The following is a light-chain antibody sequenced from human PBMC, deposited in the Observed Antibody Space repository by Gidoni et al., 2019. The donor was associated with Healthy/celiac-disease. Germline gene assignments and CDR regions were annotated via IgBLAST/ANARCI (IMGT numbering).Light chain of an antibody. CDR3: QQSYSTPYT. CDR1: QSISSY. J-gene: IGKJ2*01. V-gene: IGKV1-39*01. CDR2: AAS. Sequence: DIQTTKSPSSLSASVGDRVTITCRAIQSISSYLNWYQQKPGKAPKLLIYAASSLQSGVPSRFSGSGSGTDFTLTISSLLPEDFATYYWQQSYSTPYTFGQGTKLEIK.